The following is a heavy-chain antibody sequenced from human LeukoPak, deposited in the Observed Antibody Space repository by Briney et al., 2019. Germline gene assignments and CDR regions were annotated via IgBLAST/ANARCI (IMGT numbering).Heavy chain of an antibody. CDR2: IYHSGST. CDR3: ASTYCSSTSCYIGY. J-gene: IGHJ4*02. CDR1: GFSISSGYY. V-gene: IGHV4-38-2*02. D-gene: IGHD2-2*02. Sequence: SETLSLTCTVSGFSISSGYYWGWIRQPPGKGLEWIGYIYHSGSTYYNPSLKSRVTISVDRSKNQFSLKLSSVTAADTAVYYCASTYCSSTSCYIGYWGQGTLVTVSS.